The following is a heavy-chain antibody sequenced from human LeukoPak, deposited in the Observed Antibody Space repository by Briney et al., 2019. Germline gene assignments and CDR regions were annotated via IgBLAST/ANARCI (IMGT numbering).Heavy chain of an antibody. CDR1: GFIFSTYA. CDR2: ISSNGAIT. V-gene: IGHV3-23*01. D-gene: IGHD3-22*01. CDR3: AKDWSSGVSGYLISFDF. Sequence: GGSLRLSCAASGFIFSTYAMSWVRQAPGKGLEWVSAISSNGAITYYADSVKGRFTISRDNSKNTLFLQASSLRAEDTAVYYCAKDWSSGVSGYLISFDFWGQGTLVTVSS. J-gene: IGHJ4*02.